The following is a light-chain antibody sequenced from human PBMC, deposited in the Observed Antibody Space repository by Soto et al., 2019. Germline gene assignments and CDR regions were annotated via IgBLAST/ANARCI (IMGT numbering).Light chain of an antibody. Sequence: QSALTQPASVSGSPGQSITISCTGTSSDVGGYNYVSGYQQHPGKAPKLMIYAVTDRPSGVSSRFSGSKSGNTASLTISGLQAEDEADYYCSSYTSSSTLFGTGTKLTVL. J-gene: IGLJ1*01. V-gene: IGLV2-14*01. CDR3: SSYTSSSTL. CDR2: AVT. CDR1: SSDVGGYNY.